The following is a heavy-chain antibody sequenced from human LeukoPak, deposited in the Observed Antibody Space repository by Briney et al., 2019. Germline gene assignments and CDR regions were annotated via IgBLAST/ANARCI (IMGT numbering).Heavy chain of an antibody. CDR1: GGSFSGYY. CDR2: IYTSGST. D-gene: IGHD4-17*01. J-gene: IGHJ4*02. V-gene: IGHV4-4*07. CDR3: ARDLGYGEFDY. Sequence: SETLSLTCAVYGGSFSGYYWSWIQQPAGKGLEWIGRIYTSGSTNYNPSLKSRVTISVDTSKNQFSLKLSSVTAADTAVYYCARDLGYGEFDYWGQGTLVTVSS.